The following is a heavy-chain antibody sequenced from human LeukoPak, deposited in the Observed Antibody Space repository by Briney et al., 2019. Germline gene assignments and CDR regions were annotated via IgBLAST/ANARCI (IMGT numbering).Heavy chain of an antibody. V-gene: IGHV3-30-3*01. CDR2: ISYDGSDK. CDR3: ARLSPWGGPGYYDSSGYWGSRTFDY. Sequence: GRSLRLSCAASGFTFSTYAMHWVRQAPGKGLEWVALISYDGSDKFYTASVEGRFTISRDNSKNTLYLQMNSLRAEDTAVYYCARLSPWGGPGYYDSSGYWGSRTFDYWAREPWSPSPQ. J-gene: IGHJ4*02. CDR1: GFTFSTYA. D-gene: IGHD3-22*01.